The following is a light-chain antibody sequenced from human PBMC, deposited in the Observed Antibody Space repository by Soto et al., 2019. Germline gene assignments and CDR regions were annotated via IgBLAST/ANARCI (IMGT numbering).Light chain of an antibody. V-gene: IGKV1-5*03. CDR2: KAS. Sequence: DIQMTQSPSTLSASVGDRVTITCRASQSISSWLAWYQQKPGKAPKLLIYKASSLESGVPSRFSGSGSGTEFTLTISSLQPDDFATCYCQQYNSFGQGTKLEIK. J-gene: IGKJ2*01. CDR3: QQYNS. CDR1: QSISSW.